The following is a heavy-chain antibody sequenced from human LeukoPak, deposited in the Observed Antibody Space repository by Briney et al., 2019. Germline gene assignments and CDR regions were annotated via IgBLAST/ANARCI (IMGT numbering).Heavy chain of an antibody. Sequence: GGSLRLSCAASGFTFSSYGMHWVRQAPGKGLEWVAVISYDGSNKYYADSVKGRFTISRDNSKNTLYLQMNSLRAEDTAVYYCAKDPRITMTKLALYYFDYWGQGTLVTVSS. CDR1: GFTFSSYG. D-gene: IGHD3-22*01. CDR3: AKDPRITMTKLALYYFDY. J-gene: IGHJ4*02. CDR2: ISYDGSNK. V-gene: IGHV3-30*18.